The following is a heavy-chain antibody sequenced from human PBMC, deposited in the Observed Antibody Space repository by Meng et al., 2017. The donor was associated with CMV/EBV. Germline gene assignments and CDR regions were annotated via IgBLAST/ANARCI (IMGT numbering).Heavy chain of an antibody. CDR2: ISSSSSYI. V-gene: IGHV3-21*01. CDR1: GFTFSSYS. CDR3: ARDPIPSADFWSDSPVDH. J-gene: IGHJ5*02. Sequence: GESLKISCAASGFTFSSYSMNWVRQAPGKGLEWVSSISSSSSYIYYADSVKGRFTISRDNAKNSLYLQMNSLRAEDTAVYYCARDPIPSADFWSDSPVDHWGKG. D-gene: IGHD3-3*01.